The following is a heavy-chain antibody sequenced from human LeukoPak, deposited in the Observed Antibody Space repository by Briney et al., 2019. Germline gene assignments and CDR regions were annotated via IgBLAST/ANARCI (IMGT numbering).Heavy chain of an antibody. CDR1: GFTFSSYS. D-gene: IGHD3-9*01. CDR3: AKDRRRDDVLTGSFSD. Sequence: PGGSLRLSCAASGFTFSSYSMNWVRQAPGKGLEWVSSITSSIYIYYTDSVKGRFTISRDNAKNSLYLQMNSLRAEDTAVYNCAKDRRRDDVLTGSFSDWGQGTLVTVSS. J-gene: IGHJ4*02. V-gene: IGHV3-21*01. CDR2: ITSSIYI.